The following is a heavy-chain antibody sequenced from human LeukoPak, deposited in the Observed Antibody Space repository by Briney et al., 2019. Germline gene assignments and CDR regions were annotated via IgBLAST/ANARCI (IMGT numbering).Heavy chain of an antibody. CDR3: ARDLPYYDILTGYYPGAVAGDY. V-gene: IGHV1-46*01. J-gene: IGHJ4*02. CDR1: GYTFTSYY. Sequence: ASVTVSFKASGYTFTSYYMHWVRQAPGQGLEWMGIINPSGSSTSYAQKFQGRVTMTRDTSTSTVYMELSSLRSEDTAVYYCARDLPYYDILTGYYPGAVAGDYWGQGTLVTVSS. D-gene: IGHD3-9*01. CDR2: INPSGSST.